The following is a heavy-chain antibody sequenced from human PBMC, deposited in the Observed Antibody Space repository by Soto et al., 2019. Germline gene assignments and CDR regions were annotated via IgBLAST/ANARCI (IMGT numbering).Heavy chain of an antibody. CDR2: INHSGST. Sequence: SETLSLTSAVYGVSFRGYYWSWIRQPPGKGLEWIGEINHSGSTNYNPSLKSRVTISVXXXXXXFXLXLXXXTAAXTAVYYCARLEVVLPAMYGMDVWAQWTTVTV. J-gene: IGHJ6*02. CDR1: GVSFRGYY. CDR3: ARLEVVLPAMYGMDV. V-gene: IGHV4-34*01. D-gene: IGHD2-2*01.